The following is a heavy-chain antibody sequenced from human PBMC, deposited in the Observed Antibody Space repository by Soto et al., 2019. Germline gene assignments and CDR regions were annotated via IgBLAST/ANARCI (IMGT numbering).Heavy chain of an antibody. Sequence: GESLKIACKGSVYNFDTYWINWVRQTPGKGLEWMGRIDPIDSKTKYSPSLEGHITISVDKSISTTYLQWSSLKASDTAIYYCARRIAAAGGYYYYAFDVWGQGTAVTVSS. D-gene: IGHD6-13*01. V-gene: IGHV5-10-1*01. CDR1: VYNFDTYW. CDR2: IDPIDSKT. J-gene: IGHJ6*02. CDR3: ARRIAAAGGYYYYAFDV.